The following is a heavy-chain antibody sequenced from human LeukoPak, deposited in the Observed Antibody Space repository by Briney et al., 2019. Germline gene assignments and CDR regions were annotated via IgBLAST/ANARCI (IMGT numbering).Heavy chain of an antibody. CDR2: MFTPGTI. D-gene: IGHD3-10*01. CDR1: GGSVSSGIYY. Sequence: SQTLSLTCTVSGGSVSSGIYYWGWIRQPGGKGLEWIGRMFTPGTINYNPSLKSPFTISLDTSKNQFSLKLSSVTAADTAVYYCARLSGRDYYFDYWGQGTLVTVSS. V-gene: IGHV4-61*02. CDR3: ARLSGRDYYFDY. J-gene: IGHJ4*02.